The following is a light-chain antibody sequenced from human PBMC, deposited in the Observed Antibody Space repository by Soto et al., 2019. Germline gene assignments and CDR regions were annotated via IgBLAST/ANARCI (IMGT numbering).Light chain of an antibody. V-gene: IGKV1-5*03. CDR3: QQYATYVWT. Sequence: DIQMTQSPSTLSASVGDRVTITCRASQNINNWLAWYQQKSGKAPKLLIYKASSLQSGVPSRFSGGASGTEFTLTISSLQPDDFATYYCQQYATYVWTFGQGTTVDIK. CDR1: QNINNW. J-gene: IGKJ1*01. CDR2: KAS.